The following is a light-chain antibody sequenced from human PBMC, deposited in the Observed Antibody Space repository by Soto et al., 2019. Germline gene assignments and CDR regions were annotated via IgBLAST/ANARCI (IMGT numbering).Light chain of an antibody. Sequence: DIVMTQSPDSLAVSLGERATINCKSSQSVLYSSNNKNYLAWYQQQQGQPPKLLIYWASTRESGVTDRFSGSGSGTDFTLTISSLQAEDVAVYYCQQYYSTPLTFGQGTKVEIK. CDR1: QSVLYSSNNKNY. CDR2: WAS. CDR3: QQYYSTPLT. J-gene: IGKJ1*01. V-gene: IGKV4-1*01.